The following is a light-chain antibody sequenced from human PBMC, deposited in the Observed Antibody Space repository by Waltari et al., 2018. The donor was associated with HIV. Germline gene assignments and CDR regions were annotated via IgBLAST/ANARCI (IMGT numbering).Light chain of an antibody. CDR3: CSYAGSYSYV. CDR1: RRDVGGYQY. V-gene: IGLV2-11*01. CDR2: DVS. J-gene: IGLJ1*01. Sequence: SPLPHPPSVSAPPGPSVTISCTGSRRDVGGYQYGSCYEQHPVKAPKLMIYDVSKRPSGVPDRFSGSKSGNTASLTISGLQAEDEADYCCCSYAGSYSYVFGTGTKVTVL.